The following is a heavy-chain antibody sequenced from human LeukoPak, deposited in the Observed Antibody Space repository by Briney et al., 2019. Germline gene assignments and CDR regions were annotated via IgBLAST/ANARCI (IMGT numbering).Heavy chain of an antibody. J-gene: IGHJ6*03. Sequence: GASVKVSCKASGYTFTIYDINWVRQATGQGLEWMGWMNRNSGNTGYAQKFQGRVTMTRNTSISTAYMELSSLRAEDTAVYYCARSLARPPHSSSWHTRTYYYYMDVWGKGTTVTISS. CDR3: ARSLARPPHSSSWHTRTYYYYMDV. D-gene: IGHD6-13*01. V-gene: IGHV1-8*01. CDR2: MNRNSGNT. CDR1: GYTFTIYD.